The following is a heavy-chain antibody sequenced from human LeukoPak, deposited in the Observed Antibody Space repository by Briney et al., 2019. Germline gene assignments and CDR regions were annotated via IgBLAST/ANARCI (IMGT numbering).Heavy chain of an antibody. J-gene: IGHJ4*02. CDR2: ISYTGTYI. D-gene: IGHD3-3*01. Sequence: GGSLRLSCAASAFSLNAYNMNWVRQAPGKGLEWVSSISYTGTYIYYADSVKGRFTISRDNAQNSLYLQMNSLRAEDTAIYYCAKALRFLEWLSALDYWGQGTLVTVSS. V-gene: IGHV3-21*04. CDR3: AKALRFLEWLSALDY. CDR1: AFSLNAYN.